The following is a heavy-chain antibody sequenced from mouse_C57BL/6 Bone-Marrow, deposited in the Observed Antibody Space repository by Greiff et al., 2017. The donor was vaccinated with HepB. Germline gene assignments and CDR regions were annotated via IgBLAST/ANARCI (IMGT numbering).Heavy chain of an antibody. CDR2: ISSGGSYT. J-gene: IGHJ1*03. CDR3: ERNEGGGGGYFDV. Sequence: EVMLVESGGDLVKPGGSLKLSCAASGFTFSSYGMSWVRQTPDKRLEWVATISSGGSYTYYPDSVKGRFTISRDNAKNTLYLQMSSLKSEDTAMYCCERNEGGGGGYFDVWGTGTTVTVSS. CDR1: GFTFSSYG. V-gene: IGHV5-6*02.